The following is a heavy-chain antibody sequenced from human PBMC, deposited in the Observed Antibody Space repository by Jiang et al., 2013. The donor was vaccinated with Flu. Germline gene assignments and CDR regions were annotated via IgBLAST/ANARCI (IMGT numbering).Heavy chain of an antibody. CDR3: ARGEANHYGDYPEWFDP. V-gene: IGHV5-51*01. CDR2: IYPGDSDT. CDR1: GYSFTSYW. J-gene: IGHJ5*02. Sequence: LKISCKGSGYSFTSYWIGWVRQMPGKGLEWMGIIYPGDSDTRYSPSFQGQVTISADKSISTAYLQWSSLKASDTAMYYCARGEANHYGDYPEWFDPWGQGTLVTVSS. D-gene: IGHD4-17*01.